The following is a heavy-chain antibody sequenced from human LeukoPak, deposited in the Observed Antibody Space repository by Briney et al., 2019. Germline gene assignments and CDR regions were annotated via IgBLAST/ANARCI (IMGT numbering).Heavy chain of an antibody. CDR3: ARGYLTEGPYDSSGYLDY. Sequence: ASVKVSCKASGYTFSGYYIHWVRQAPGHGLEWMGWINPNSGGTNYAQKFQGRVTMTRDTSISTAYMELSRLRSDDTAVYYCARGYLTEGPYDSSGYLDYWGQGTLVTVSS. CDR1: GYTFSGYY. D-gene: IGHD3-22*01. J-gene: IGHJ4*02. CDR2: INPNSGGT. V-gene: IGHV1-2*02.